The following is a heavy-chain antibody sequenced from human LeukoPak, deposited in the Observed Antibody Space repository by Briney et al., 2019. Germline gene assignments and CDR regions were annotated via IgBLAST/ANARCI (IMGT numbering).Heavy chain of an antibody. CDR3: ARGKGGVEWELLGY. CDR1: GDTFSSYA. D-gene: IGHD1-26*01. Sequence: ASVKVSCKASGDTFSSYAISWVRQAPGQGLEWMGRIIPILGIANYAQKFQGRVTITADKSTSTAYMELSSLRSEDTAVYYCARGKGGVEWELLGYWGQGTLVTVSS. V-gene: IGHV1-69*04. J-gene: IGHJ4*02. CDR2: IIPILGIA.